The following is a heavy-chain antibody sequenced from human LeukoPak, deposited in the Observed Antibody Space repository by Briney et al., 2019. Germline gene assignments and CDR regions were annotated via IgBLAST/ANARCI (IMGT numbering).Heavy chain of an antibody. CDR2: ISGSGGNT. CDR3: ARRTGYDSGWYFDY. Sequence: VGSLRLSCAASGFTFSSYAMSWVRQAPGKGLEWVSVISGSGGNTYYADSVKGRFTISRDNSKNTLYLQMNSLRAEDTAVYYCARRTGYDSGWYFDYWGQGSLVTVSS. D-gene: IGHD6-19*01. CDR1: GFTFSSYA. V-gene: IGHV3-23*01. J-gene: IGHJ4*02.